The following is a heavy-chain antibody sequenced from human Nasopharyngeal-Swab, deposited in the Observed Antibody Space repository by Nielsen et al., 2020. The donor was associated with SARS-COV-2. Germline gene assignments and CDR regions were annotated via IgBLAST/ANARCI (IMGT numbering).Heavy chain of an antibody. Sequence: GESLKISCAASGFTVSSSYTSLVRQAPGKGLEWVSVIYSGGSTYYADSVKGRFTISRDNSKNTLYLQMNSLRAEDTAVYYCAREASSSSWNYYYYYGMDVWGQGTTVTVSS. D-gene: IGHD6-13*01. CDR3: AREASSSSWNYYYYYGMDV. CDR1: GFTVSSSY. J-gene: IGHJ6*02. V-gene: IGHV3-53*01. CDR2: IYSGGST.